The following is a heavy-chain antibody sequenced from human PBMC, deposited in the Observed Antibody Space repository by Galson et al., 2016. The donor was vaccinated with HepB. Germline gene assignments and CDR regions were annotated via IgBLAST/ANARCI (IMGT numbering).Heavy chain of an antibody. D-gene: IGHD3-16*01. CDR1: GFTFSSYG. V-gene: IGHV3-30*18. J-gene: IGHJ4*02. Sequence: SLRLSCAASGFTFSSYGMHWVRQAPGKGLEWVAVISYDGSNKYYADSVKGRFTISRDNSKDTLYLQMKSLRAEDTAVYYCAKDNDYVWGSQIDYWGQGTLVTVSS. CDR3: AKDNDYVWGSQIDY. CDR2: ISYDGSNK.